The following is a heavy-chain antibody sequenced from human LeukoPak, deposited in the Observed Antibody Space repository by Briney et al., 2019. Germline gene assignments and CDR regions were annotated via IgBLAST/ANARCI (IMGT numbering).Heavy chain of an antibody. J-gene: IGHJ4*02. CDR2: ISGSGGST. CDR3: AKDLDILTGNYNDD. CDR1: GFTFSSYA. D-gene: IGHD3-9*01. Sequence: GGSLRLSCAASGFTFSSYAMSWVRQAPGKGLEWVSAISGSGGSTYYADSVKGRFTISRDNSKNTVYLQMNSLRVEDTAVYYCAKDLDILTGNYNDDWGQGTLVTVSS. V-gene: IGHV3-23*01.